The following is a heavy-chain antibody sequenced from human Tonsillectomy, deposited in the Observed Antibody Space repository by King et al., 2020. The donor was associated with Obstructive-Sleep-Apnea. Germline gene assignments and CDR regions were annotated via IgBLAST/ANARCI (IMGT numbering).Heavy chain of an antibody. CDR3: ARESKAARVSGYSGYDLRWVSGFDY. J-gene: IGHJ4*02. Sequence: VQLVESGGGVVQPGRSLRLSCAASGFTFSSYAMHWVRQAPGKGLEWVAVISYDGSNKYYADSVKGRFTISRDNSKNTLYLQMNSLRAEDTAVYYCARESKAARVSGYSGYDLRWVSGFDYWGQGTLVTVSS. V-gene: IGHV3-30-3*01. CDR1: GFTFSSYA. D-gene: IGHD5-12*01. CDR2: ISYDGSNK.